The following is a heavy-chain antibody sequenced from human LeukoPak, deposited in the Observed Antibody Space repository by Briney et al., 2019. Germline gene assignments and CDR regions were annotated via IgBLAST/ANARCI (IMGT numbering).Heavy chain of an antibody. D-gene: IGHD6-13*01. CDR1: GCTFSGYY. CDR3: GRGIAAAGTGRYFDI. CDR2: INHGGST. Sequence: PSETLSLTCAVYGCTFSGYYWRWLRQPPGKGLEWMGEINHGGSTNYNPSLERRVTITAKTTNNHFSLMLSSVTAADTAVYYCGRGIAAAGTGRYFDIWGRGALVTVSS. J-gene: IGHJ2*01. V-gene: IGHV4-34*01.